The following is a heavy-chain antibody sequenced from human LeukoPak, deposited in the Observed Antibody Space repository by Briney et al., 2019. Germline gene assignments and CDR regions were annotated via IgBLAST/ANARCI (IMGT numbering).Heavy chain of an antibody. J-gene: IGHJ4*02. V-gene: IGHV1-69*04. CDR3: ARGTFSGQLAY. CDR2: IIPILGIA. CDR1: GGTFISYA. Sequence: ASVKVSCKASGGTFISYAISWGRQAPGQGLEWMGRIIPILGIATYAQKFQGRVTITADKSTSTAYMELSSLRSEDTAVYYCARGTFSGQLAYWGQGTLVPVSS. D-gene: IGHD6-6*01.